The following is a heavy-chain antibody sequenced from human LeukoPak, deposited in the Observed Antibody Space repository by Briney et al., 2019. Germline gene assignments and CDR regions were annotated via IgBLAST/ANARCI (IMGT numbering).Heavy chain of an antibody. Sequence: GASVKVSCKASGGTFSSYAISWVRQAPGQGLEWMGGIIPIFGTANYAQKFQGRVTITTDESTSTAYMELSSLRSEDTAVYYCARGLDDSSGDDAFDIWGQGTMVTVSS. D-gene: IGHD3-22*01. CDR2: IIPIFGTA. V-gene: IGHV1-69*05. J-gene: IGHJ3*02. CDR1: GGTFSSYA. CDR3: ARGLDDSSGDDAFDI.